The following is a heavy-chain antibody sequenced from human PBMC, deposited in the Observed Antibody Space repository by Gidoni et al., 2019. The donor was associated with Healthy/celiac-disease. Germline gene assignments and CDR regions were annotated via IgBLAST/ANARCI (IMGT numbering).Heavy chain of an antibody. CDR1: GYTFTSFG. D-gene: IGHD3-22*01. V-gene: IGHV1-18*01. Sequence: QVQLVQSGAEVKKTGASVKVSCKASGYTFTSFGFSWVRQAPGQGLEWMGWISVYNGNTNYAQKLQGRVTMTTDTYTSTAYMELRSLRSDDTAVYYCARDIRADYYDSSGYYFDYWGQGTLVTVSS. CDR2: ISVYNGNT. CDR3: ARDIRADYYDSSGYYFDY. J-gene: IGHJ4*02.